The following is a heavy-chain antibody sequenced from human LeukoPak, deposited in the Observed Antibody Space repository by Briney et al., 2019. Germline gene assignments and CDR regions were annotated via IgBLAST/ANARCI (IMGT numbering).Heavy chain of an antibody. CDR2: IYHSGST. CDR1: GYSISSGYY. D-gene: IGHD5-18*01. V-gene: IGHV4-38-2*01. CDR3: ARVGPRGSYGFDY. Sequence: SETLSLTCAVSGYSISSGYYWGWIRQPPGKGLEGIGSIYHSGSTYYNPSLKSLVTIAVDTSKNQFSLKLSSVTAADTAVYYCARVGPRGSYGFDYWGQGTLVTVSS. J-gene: IGHJ4*02.